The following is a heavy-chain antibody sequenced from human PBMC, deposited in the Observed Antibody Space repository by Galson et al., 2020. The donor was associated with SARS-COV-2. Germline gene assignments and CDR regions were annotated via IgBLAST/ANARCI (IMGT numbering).Heavy chain of an antibody. CDR1: GFTFSNYE. CDR3: ARLDAYGPGY. Sequence: TGRSLRLSCAASGFTFSNYEINWVRQAPGKGQAWLSYISSRGRTIHYADSVKGRFTISRDNAKSSQSLQMNSLRAEDTAVYYCARLDAYGPGYWGQGILVTVSS. D-gene: IGHD2-21*01. CDR2: ISSRGRTI. J-gene: IGHJ4*02. V-gene: IGHV3-48*03.